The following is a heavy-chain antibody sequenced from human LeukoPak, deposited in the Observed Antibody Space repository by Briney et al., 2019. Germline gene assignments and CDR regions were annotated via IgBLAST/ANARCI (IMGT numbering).Heavy chain of an antibody. D-gene: IGHD3-3*01. CDR3: TRDHDFWRGPLDV. CDR2: IRREGYGGTT. CDR1: GFTFSSYG. V-gene: IGHV3-49*04. J-gene: IGHJ6*04. Sequence: GRSLRLSCAASGFTFSSYGMHWVRQAPGVGLEWVAFIRREGYGGTTEYAASVKGRFTISRDDSKSIAYLQMNSLKTEDTGVYYCTRDHDFWRGPLDVWGKGTTVTVSS.